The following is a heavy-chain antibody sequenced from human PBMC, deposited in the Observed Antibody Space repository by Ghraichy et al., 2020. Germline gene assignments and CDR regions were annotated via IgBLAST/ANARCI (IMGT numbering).Heavy chain of an antibody. D-gene: IGHD5-18*01. J-gene: IGHJ4*02. Sequence: GGSLRLSCAASGFTFDDYAMHWVRQAPGKGLEWVSGISWNSGSIGYADSVKGRFTISRDNAKNSLYLQMNSLRAEDTALYYCAKGQVGGIQSPYYFDYWGQGTLVTVSS. CDR3: AKGQVGGIQSPYYFDY. CDR1: GFTFDDYA. CDR2: ISWNSGSI. V-gene: IGHV3-9*01.